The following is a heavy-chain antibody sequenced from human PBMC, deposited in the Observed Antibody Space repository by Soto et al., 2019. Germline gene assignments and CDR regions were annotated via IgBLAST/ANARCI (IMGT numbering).Heavy chain of an antibody. Sequence: GGSLRLSCAASGFTFSSYAMHWVRQAPGKGLEWVAVISYDGSNKYYADSVKGRFTISRDNSKNTLYLQMNSLRAEDTAVYYCARDLALVVTATVFDYWGQGTLVNVSS. D-gene: IGHD2-21*02. CDR2: ISYDGSNK. V-gene: IGHV3-30-3*01. CDR3: ARDLALVVTATVFDY. CDR1: GFTFSSYA. J-gene: IGHJ4*02.